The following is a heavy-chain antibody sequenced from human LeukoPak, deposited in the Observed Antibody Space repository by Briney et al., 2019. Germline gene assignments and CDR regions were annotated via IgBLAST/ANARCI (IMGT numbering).Heavy chain of an antibody. J-gene: IGHJ4*02. D-gene: IGHD4-17*01. CDR3: AKYAPPTTALTRFFDV. CDR1: GFSFNNYA. V-gene: IGHV3-23*01. Sequence: GGSLRLSCAASGFSFNNYAMVWVRQTPGKGLEWVSVIGGAGGDIHYADSVKDRFSISRDNSKNTLYLQMNSLRAEDTAVYYCAKYAPPTTALTRFFDVWGQGTLVTVSS. CDR2: IGGAGGDI.